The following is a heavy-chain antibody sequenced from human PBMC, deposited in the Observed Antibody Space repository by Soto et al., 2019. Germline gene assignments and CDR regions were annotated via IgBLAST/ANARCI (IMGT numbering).Heavy chain of an antibody. D-gene: IGHD3-16*01. CDR3: ARDVAPFMITFGDADY. Sequence: GGSLRLSCVASGFTFSSYGMHWVRQAPGKGLEWVAVIWSDESNKYYADSVKGRFTISRDNSKNTLYLQMNGLRAEDTAVYYCARDVAPFMITFGDADYWGQGTLVTVSS. V-gene: IGHV3-33*01. CDR1: GFTFSSYG. J-gene: IGHJ4*02. CDR2: IWSDESNK.